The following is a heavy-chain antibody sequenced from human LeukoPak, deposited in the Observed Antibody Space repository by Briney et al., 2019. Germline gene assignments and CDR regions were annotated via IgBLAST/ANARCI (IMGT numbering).Heavy chain of an antibody. D-gene: IGHD2-15*01. CDR2: IRYDGNNI. V-gene: IGHV3-30*02. CDR1: GFTISTYG. J-gene: IGHJ4*02. Sequence: GXSLRLSCAASGFTISTYGMHWVRQAPGKGLEWVAFIRYDGNNIMYADSVKGRFTISRDNSRDTLYLQMNSLRAEDTAVYYCATNLEYCSGGSCYSTPFDCWGQGTLVTVSS. CDR3: ATNLEYCSGGSCYSTPFDC.